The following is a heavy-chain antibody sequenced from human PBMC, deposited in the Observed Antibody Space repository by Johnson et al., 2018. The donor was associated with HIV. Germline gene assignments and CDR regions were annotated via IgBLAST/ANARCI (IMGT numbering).Heavy chain of an antibody. Sequence: QLQSVESGGGVVQPGRSLRLSCAASGFTFSSYAMHWVRQAPAKGLEWVAAISYDGSDKYHADSVKGRFTISRDNSKNSLYLQMNSLRAEDTAVYYCATDIVVVLAVTGTGAAFDIWGQGTMVTGSS. CDR1: GFTFSSYA. D-gene: IGHD2-15*01. CDR2: ISYDGSDK. V-gene: IGHV3-30*04. J-gene: IGHJ3*02. CDR3: ATDIVVVLAVTGTGAAFDI.